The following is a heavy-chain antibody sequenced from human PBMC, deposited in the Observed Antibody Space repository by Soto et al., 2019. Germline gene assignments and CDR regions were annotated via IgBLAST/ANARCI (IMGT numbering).Heavy chain of an antibody. D-gene: IGHD3-10*02. CDR1: GFTFSGST. J-gene: IGHJ4*02. CDR3: NVGGELSDD. CDR2: IRTKAHNYAT. V-gene: IGHV3-73*01. Sequence: EVQLVESGGGLVQAGGSLKVSCAASGFTFSGSTLHWVRQASGKGLEWIGLIRTKAHNYATAYGASVKGRFTLFRDDSKSTAYLQMNSLKTEDTAVYYCNVGGELSDDWGQGTLVTVTS.